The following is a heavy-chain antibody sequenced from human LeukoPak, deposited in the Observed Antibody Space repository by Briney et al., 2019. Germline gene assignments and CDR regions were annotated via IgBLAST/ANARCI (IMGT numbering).Heavy chain of an antibody. Sequence: ASVKVSCKASGYTFTGYYMHWVRQAPGQGLEWMGWINPNSGGTNYARKFQGRVTMTRDTSISTAYMELSRLRSDDTAVYYCARDQGDPYYFDYWGQGTLVTVSS. J-gene: IGHJ4*02. CDR3: ARDQGDPYYFDY. CDR2: INPNSGGT. D-gene: IGHD2-21*02. V-gene: IGHV1-2*02. CDR1: GYTFTGYY.